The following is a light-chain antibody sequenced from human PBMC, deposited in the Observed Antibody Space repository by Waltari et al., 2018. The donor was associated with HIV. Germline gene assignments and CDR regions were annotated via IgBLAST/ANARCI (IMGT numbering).Light chain of an antibody. CDR1: RDIKSY. Sequence: DIQLTQSPSFLSASIGDIVTITFRASRDIKSYLAWYQQLLVKAPNILLFASSTLHSGVPSSFSGSGSGTDCTLTITSLQPEDFATYFCQHHYSYPSFGAGNRVEIK. CDR3: QHHYSYPS. CDR2: ASS. J-gene: IGKJ4*01. V-gene: IGKV1-9*01.